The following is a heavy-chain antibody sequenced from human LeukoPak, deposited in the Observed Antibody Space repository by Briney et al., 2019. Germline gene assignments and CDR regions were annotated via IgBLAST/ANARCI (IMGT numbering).Heavy chain of an antibody. CDR3: ARSGIQSGYCSTTSCYIGF. J-gene: IGHJ4*02. CDR2: ISYDGSNK. D-gene: IGHD2-2*02. V-gene: IGHV3-30*19. Sequence: PGGSLRLSCAASGFTFSSYGMHWVRQAPGQGLEWVAVISYDGSNKYYADSVKGRFPISRDNSKNTLYLQMNSLRADDTAVYYCARSGIQSGYCSTTSCYIGFWGQGALVTVSS. CDR1: GFTFSSYG.